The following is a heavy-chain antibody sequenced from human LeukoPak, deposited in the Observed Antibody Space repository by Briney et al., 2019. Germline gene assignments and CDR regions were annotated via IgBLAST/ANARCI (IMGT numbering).Heavy chain of an antibody. CDR3: ARPNGLDALDI. J-gene: IGHJ3*02. CDR2: INPTGDST. V-gene: IGHV1-46*01. CDR1: GGTFSSYA. D-gene: IGHD3/OR15-3a*01. Sequence: GASVKVSCKASGGTFSSYAISWVRQAPGQGLEWMGIINPTGDSTTYAQKFQGRITMTRDTSASTVYMELSSLRSEDTAVYYCARPNGLDALDIWGQGTMVTVSS.